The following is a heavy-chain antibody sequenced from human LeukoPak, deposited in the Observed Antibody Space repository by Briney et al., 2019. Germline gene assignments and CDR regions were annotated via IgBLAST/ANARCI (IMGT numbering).Heavy chain of an antibody. Sequence: PGGSLRLSCVASGFNFGDHWMDWVRQAPGKGLEWVGNIKQDGSEKNYVDSVKGRFTISRDNAEKSVSLDMNSLRAEDTAIYYCARDFETWGQGTLVTAST. V-gene: IGHV3-7*03. J-gene: IGHJ5*02. D-gene: IGHD3-9*01. CDR1: GFNFGDHW. CDR3: ARDFET. CDR2: IKQDGSEK.